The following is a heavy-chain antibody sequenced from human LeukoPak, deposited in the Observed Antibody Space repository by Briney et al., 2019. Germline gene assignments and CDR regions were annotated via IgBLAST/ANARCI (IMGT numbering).Heavy chain of an antibody. CDR3: ARDRGAHGMDV. D-gene: IGHD3-10*01. CDR2: ISSSSSYI. V-gene: IGHV3-21*01. CDR1: EFTFSSYS. Sequence: GGSLRLSCAASEFTFSSYSMNWLRQAPGKGLEWVSSISSSSSYIYYADSVKGRFTISRDNAKNSLYLQMNSLRAEDTAVYYCARDRGAHGMDVWGQGTTVTVSS. J-gene: IGHJ6*02.